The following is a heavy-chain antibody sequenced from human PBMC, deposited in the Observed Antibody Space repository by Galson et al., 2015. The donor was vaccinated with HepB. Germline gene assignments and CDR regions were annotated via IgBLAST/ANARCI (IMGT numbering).Heavy chain of an antibody. V-gene: IGHV4-4*02. D-gene: IGHD3-22*01. Sequence: TLSLTCAVSGGSITNHNWWNWVRPSPGKRLEWIGEAFNSGMANYKQSLQSRVTMSLDTSKNQMSLTLTSLTATDTAMYYCAATYTSGPSLEAFETWGQGTMVTVSS. CDR1: GGSITNHNW. CDR2: AFNSGMA. CDR3: AATYTSGPSLEAFET. J-gene: IGHJ3*02.